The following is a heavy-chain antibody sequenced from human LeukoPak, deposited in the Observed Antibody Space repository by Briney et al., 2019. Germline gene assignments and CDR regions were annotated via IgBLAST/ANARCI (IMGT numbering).Heavy chain of an antibody. CDR3: AKAITMVRGVTYFDY. J-gene: IGHJ4*02. V-gene: IGHV3-23*01. CDR2: ISGSGGST. CDR1: GFTFSSYA. D-gene: IGHD3-10*01. Sequence: GGSLRLSCAASGFTFSSYAMSWVRQAPGKGLEWVSAISGSGGSTYYADSVKGRFTISRDNSKNTLYLQMNSLRAEDTAAYYCAKAITMVRGVTYFDYWGQGTLVTVSS.